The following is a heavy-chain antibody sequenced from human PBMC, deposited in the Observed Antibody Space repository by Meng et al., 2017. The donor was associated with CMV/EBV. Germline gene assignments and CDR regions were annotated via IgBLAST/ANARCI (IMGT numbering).Heavy chain of an antibody. CDR3: ARNYGPAAISGDAFDI. CDR1: GFTFRSYS. V-gene: IGHV3-21*01. J-gene: IGHJ3*02. CDR2: ISSSSSYI. Sequence: GESLKISCAASGFTFRSYSMNWVRQAPGKGLEWVSSISSSSSYIYYADSVKGRFTISRDNAKNSLYLQMNSLRAEDTAVYYCARNYGPAAISGDAFDIWGQGTLVTVSS. D-gene: IGHD2-2*01.